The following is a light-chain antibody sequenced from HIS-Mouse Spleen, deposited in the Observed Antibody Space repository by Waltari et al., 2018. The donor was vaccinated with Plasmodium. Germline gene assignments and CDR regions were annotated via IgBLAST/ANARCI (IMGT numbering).Light chain of an antibody. V-gene: IGKV1-39*01. CDR1: QSISSY. J-gene: IGKJ1*01. CDR2: AAS. Sequence: DIQMTESPSSLSASVVDRVTITCRARQSISSYLNLYQQKPGKAPKLLIYAASSLQSGVPTRFSGSGSGTDFTLTISSLQPEDFATYYCKQNYNTWTFGQGTKVEIK. CDR3: KQNYNTWT.